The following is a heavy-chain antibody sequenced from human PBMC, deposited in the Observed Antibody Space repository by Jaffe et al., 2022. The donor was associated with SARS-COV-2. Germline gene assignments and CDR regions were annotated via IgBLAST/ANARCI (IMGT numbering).Heavy chain of an antibody. CDR3: ARGPNWNDGGDSPSIYFDY. Sequence: QVQLQQSGPGLVKPSQTLSLTCAISGDSVSSNSAAWNWIRQSPSRGLEWLGRTYYRSKWYNDYAVSVKSRITINPDTSKNQFSLQLNSVTPEDTAVYYCARGPNWNDGGDSPSIYFDYWGQGTLVTVSS. J-gene: IGHJ4*02. CDR1: GDSVSSNSAA. CDR2: TYYRSKWYN. V-gene: IGHV6-1*01. D-gene: IGHD1-20*01.